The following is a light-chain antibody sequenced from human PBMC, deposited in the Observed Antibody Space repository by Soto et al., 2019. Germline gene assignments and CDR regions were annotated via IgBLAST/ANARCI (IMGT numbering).Light chain of an antibody. CDR3: LSYTTSRTYV. Sequence: QSVLTQPASVSGSPGQSITISCTGTSSVVGGFDYVSWYQQSPGKAPRVLIYDVRNRPSGISYRFSGSRSGNTASLTTSGLQAEDEADYYCLSYTTSRTYVFGTGTKVTVL. J-gene: IGLJ1*01. CDR1: SSVVGGFDY. CDR2: DVR. V-gene: IGLV2-14*01.